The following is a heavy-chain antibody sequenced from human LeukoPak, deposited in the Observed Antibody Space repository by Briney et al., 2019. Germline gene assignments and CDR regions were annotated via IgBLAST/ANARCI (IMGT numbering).Heavy chain of an antibody. J-gene: IGHJ2*01. Sequence: GGSLRLSCAASGFTFSGNYMNWVRQAPGKGLEWVSVLYSGGDTYYADSVKGRFTVSRDNSKNTLYLQMNSLGAEDTAVYYCARDTSGYCSTSRCYGSWYFDLWGRGTLVTVSS. CDR1: GFTFSGNY. CDR3: ARDTSGYCSTSRCYGSWYFDL. V-gene: IGHV3-53*01. CDR2: LYSGGDT. D-gene: IGHD2-2*01.